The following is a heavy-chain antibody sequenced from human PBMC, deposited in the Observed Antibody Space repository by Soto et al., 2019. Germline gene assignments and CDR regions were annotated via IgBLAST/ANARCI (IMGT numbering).Heavy chain of an antibody. D-gene: IGHD3-16*02. J-gene: IGHJ4*02. V-gene: IGHV3-23*01. CDR3: ASYYDYIWGSYRYQVYFDY. CDR1: GFTFSSYA. Sequence: EVQLLESGGGLVQPGGSLRLSCAASGFTFSSYAMSWVRQAPGKGLEWVSAISGSGGSTYYADSVKGRLNISRDNSKNTLYLQMNSLRAEDTAVYYCASYYDYIWGSYRYQVYFDYLGQGTLVTVSS. CDR2: ISGSGGST.